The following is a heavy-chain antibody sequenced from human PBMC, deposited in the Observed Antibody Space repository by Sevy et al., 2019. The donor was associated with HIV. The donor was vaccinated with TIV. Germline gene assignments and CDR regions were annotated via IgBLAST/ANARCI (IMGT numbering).Heavy chain of an antibody. V-gene: IGHV3-33*01. CDR3: ARDRGAYSSSSPLDY. CDR2: IWYDGSNK. Sequence: GGSLRLSCAASGFTFSSYGMHWVRQAPGKGLEWVAVIWYDGSNKYYADSVKGRFTISRDNSKNTLYLQMNSLRAEDTAVYYCARDRGAYSSSSPLDYWGQGTLVTVSS. CDR1: GFTFSSYG. J-gene: IGHJ4*02. D-gene: IGHD6-6*01.